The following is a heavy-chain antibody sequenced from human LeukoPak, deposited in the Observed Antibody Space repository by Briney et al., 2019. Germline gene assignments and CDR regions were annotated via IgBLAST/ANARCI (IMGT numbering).Heavy chain of an antibody. D-gene: IGHD3-22*01. CDR1: GGTFSSYA. CDR2: IIPIFGTA. J-gene: IGHJ4*02. V-gene: IGHV1-69*06. CDR3: ARGYDSSGCYHSDFDY. Sequence: SVKVSCKASGGTFSSYAISWVRQAPGQGLEWMGGIIPIFGTANYAQKFQGRVTITADKSTSTAYMELSSLRSEDTAVYYCARGYDSSGCYHSDFDYWGQGTLVTVSS.